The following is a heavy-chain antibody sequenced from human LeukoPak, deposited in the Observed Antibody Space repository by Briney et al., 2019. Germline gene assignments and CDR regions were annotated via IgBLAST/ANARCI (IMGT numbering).Heavy chain of an antibody. J-gene: IGHJ4*02. CDR1: GFTFSSYA. CDR2: ISGSGGKT. D-gene: IGHD2-15*01. CDR3: AKDWKEVAYCRGGSCYSDY. V-gene: IGHV3-23*01. Sequence: PGGSLRLSCAVSGFTFSSYAMSWVRQAPGKGLEWVSVISGSGGKTFYADFVKGRFTISRDNSKNTLYLQMNSLRDDDTAVYYCAKDWKEVAYCRGGSCYSDYWGQGTLVSVSS.